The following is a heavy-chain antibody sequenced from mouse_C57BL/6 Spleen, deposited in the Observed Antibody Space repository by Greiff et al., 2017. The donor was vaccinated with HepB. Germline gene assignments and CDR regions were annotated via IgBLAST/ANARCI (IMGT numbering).Heavy chain of an antibody. V-gene: IGHV1-4*01. CDR3: AITPTVDWYFDV. CDR2: INPSSGYT. Sequence: VQLQQSGAELARPGASVKMSCKASGYTFTSYTMHWVKQRPGQGLEWIGYINPSSGYTKYNQKFKDKATLTADKYSSTAYMQLGSLTSEDSAVYYCAITPTVDWYFDVWGTVTTVTVSS. CDR1: GYTFTSYT. J-gene: IGHJ1*03. D-gene: IGHD1-1*01.